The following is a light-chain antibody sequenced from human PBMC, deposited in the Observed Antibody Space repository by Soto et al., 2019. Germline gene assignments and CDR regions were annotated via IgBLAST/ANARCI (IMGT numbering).Light chain of an antibody. CDR3: QQYNSYPK. CDR1: QSISSW. J-gene: IGKJ1*01. CDR2: NAS. V-gene: IGKV1-5*03. Sequence: DIRRTQSPSTLSASVGDRVTITCLASQSISSWLAWYQQKPGKAPKLLIYNASSLESGVHSRFSGSVSGTEFTLTISSLQTDDFATYYCQQYNSYPKFGQGTKVEIK.